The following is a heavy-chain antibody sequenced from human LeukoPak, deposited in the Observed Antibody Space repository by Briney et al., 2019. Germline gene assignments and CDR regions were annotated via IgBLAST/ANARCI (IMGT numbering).Heavy chain of an antibody. V-gene: IGHV3-9*01. CDR3: AKEMTRHGVSGSCYDY. Sequence: GGSLRLSCAASGFTFDDYAMHWVRQVPGKGLEWVSGISWSSSNIGYADSVRGRFTISRDNAKNSLYLQMHSLRAEDTALYYCAKEMTRHGVSGSCYDYWGQGTLVTVSS. J-gene: IGHJ4*02. CDR2: ISWSSSNI. CDR1: GFTFDDYA. D-gene: IGHD2-15*01.